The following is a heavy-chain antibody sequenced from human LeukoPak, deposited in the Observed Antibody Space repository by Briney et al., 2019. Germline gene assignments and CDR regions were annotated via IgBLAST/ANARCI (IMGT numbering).Heavy chain of an antibody. Sequence: SETLSLTCTVSGGSISTYYWSWIRQPPGKGLEWIGYIYYSGSTNYNPSLKSRVIISVDTSKNQFFLKVSSVTAADTAVYYCVRQRVPQQLVAPSDNWGQGTLVTVSS. CDR2: IYYSGST. CDR3: VRQRVPQQLVAPSDN. D-gene: IGHD6-13*01. V-gene: IGHV4-59*08. J-gene: IGHJ4*02. CDR1: GGSISTYY.